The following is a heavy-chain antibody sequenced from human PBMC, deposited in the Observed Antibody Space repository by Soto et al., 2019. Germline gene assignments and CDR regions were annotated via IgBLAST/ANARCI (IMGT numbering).Heavy chain of an antibody. V-gene: IGHV2-5*02. CDR2: IYWDDDR. CDR3: AHSQRGPRDF. CDR1: GFSLSTSGVA. D-gene: IGHD5-12*01. Sequence: QITLKESGPMLVRPTQTLTLTCTFSGFSLSTSGVAVAWIRQPPGEALEWLALIYWDDDRRYNSSLKSSLTITRDTSKDQVVLTMTNMDPMDTATYFCAHSQRGPRDFWGPGILVTVSS. J-gene: IGHJ4*02.